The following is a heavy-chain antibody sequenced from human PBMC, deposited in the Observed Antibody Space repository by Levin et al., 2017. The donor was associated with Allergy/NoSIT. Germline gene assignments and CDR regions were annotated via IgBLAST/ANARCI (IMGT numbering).Heavy chain of an antibody. J-gene: IGHJ3*02. D-gene: IGHD3-9*01. CDR1: GYSFTNYW. V-gene: IGHV5-51*01. CDR3: ASLTYYDILTGSTRGAFDI. Sequence: GESLKISCKGSGYSFTNYWIGWVRQMPGKGLEWMGIIYPGDSDTRYSPSFQGQVTISADKSISTAYLQWSSLKASDTAMYYCASLTYYDILTGSTRGAFDIWGQGIMVTVSS. CDR2: IYPGDSDT.